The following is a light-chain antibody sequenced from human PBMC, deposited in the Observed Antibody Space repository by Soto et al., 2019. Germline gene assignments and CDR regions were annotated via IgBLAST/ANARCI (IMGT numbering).Light chain of an antibody. CDR3: QSYDSSLSSV. J-gene: IGLJ2*01. V-gene: IGLV1-40*01. CDR1: SSNIGAGYD. Sequence: QSVLTQPPSVSGAPGQRVTISCTGSSSNIGAGYDVHWYQQLPGTAPKLLLYGNSNRPSGVPDRFSGSKSGTSASLAITGLQAEDEADYYCQSYDSSLSSVFGGGTKVTVL. CDR2: GNS.